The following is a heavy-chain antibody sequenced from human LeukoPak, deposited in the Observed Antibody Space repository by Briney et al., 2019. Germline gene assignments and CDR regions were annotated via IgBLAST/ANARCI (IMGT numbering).Heavy chain of an antibody. CDR2: IKPDGSAQ. CDR3: ARGPYSSNWYVDY. J-gene: IGHJ4*02. CDR1: GFTFSNYW. V-gene: IGHV3-7*02. D-gene: IGHD6-13*01. Sequence: PGGSLRLSCAASGFTFSNYWMSWVRQAPGRGLEWVANIKPDGSAQYYVDSVKGRFTISRDSAKNSLYLQMNSLRAEDTAVYYCARGPYSSNWYVDYWGQGTLVTVAS.